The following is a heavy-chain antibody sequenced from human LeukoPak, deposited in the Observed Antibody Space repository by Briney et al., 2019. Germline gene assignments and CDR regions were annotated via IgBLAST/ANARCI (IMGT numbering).Heavy chain of an antibody. J-gene: IGHJ4*02. CDR2: IYYSGST. Sequence: SETLSLTCTVSGGSISSYYWNWIRQPPGKGLEWIGYIYYSGSTNYNPSLKSRVTISVDTSKNQFSLKLSSVTAADTAVYYCARTPSGYSYGTFDYWGQGTLVTVSS. CDR1: GGSISSYY. CDR3: ARTPSGYSYGTFDY. D-gene: IGHD5-18*01. V-gene: IGHV4-59*01.